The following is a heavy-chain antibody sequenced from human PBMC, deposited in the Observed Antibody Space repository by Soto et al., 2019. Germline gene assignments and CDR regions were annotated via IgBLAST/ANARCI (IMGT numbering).Heavy chain of an antibody. J-gene: IGHJ1*01. V-gene: IGHV1-24*01. D-gene: IGHD3-22*01. CDR2: FHPEDGET. CDR1: AYSLTDLS. CDR3: ATSGSSGYYSKKYFHH. Sequence: QVQLVQSGAEVKKPGASVKVSCKVSAYSLTDLSMHWVRQAPGKGLEWMGGFHPEDGETIYAQKFQGRVTMTEDTSPDTAYMELSSLRSEDTAVYYCATSGSSGYYSKKYFHHWGQGTLVTVS.